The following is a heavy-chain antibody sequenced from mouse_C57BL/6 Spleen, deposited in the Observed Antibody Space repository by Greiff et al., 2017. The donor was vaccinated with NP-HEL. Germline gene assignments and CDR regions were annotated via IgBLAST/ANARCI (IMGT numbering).Heavy chain of an antibody. J-gene: IGHJ3*01. D-gene: IGHD1-1*01. CDR1: GFTFSDYG. CDR2: ISSGSSTI. Sequence: EVKLMESGGGLVKPGGSLKLSCAASGFTFSDYGMHWVRQAPEKGLEWVAYISSGSSTIYYADTVKGRFTISRDNAKNTLFLQMTSLRSEDTAMYYCARPRYGSSYGFAYWGQGTLVTVSA. V-gene: IGHV5-17*01. CDR3: ARPRYGSSYGFAY.